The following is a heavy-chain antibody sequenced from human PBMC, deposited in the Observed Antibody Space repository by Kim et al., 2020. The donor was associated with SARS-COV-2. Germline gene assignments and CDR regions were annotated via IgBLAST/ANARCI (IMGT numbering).Heavy chain of an antibody. CDR2: IYHSGST. CDR1: GGSISSSNW. CDR3: AKVPAAIAEFDY. J-gene: IGHJ4*02. Sequence: SETLSLTCAVSGGSISSSNWWSWVRQPPGKGLEWIGEIYHSGSTNYNPSLKSRVTISVDKSKNQFSLKLSSVTAADTAVYYCAKVPAAIAEFDYWGQGTLVTVSS. D-gene: IGHD2-2*01. V-gene: IGHV4-4*02.